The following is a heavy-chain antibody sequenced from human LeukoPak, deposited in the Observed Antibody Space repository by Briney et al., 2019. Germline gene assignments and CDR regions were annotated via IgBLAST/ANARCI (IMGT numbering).Heavy chain of an antibody. CDR1: GGSVSSSIYY. CDR3: AGRNDILTGYVFDF. V-gene: IGHV4-39*01. D-gene: IGHD3-9*01. Sequence: SETLCLTCTVSGGSVSSSIYYWGWIRPPPGKGLEWIVGIYYSGSTSYNPSLKSRVTISVDTSKNQFSLKLTAVTAADSAVYYCAGRNDILTGYVFDFWGQGTLVTVSS. J-gene: IGHJ4*02. CDR2: IYYSGST.